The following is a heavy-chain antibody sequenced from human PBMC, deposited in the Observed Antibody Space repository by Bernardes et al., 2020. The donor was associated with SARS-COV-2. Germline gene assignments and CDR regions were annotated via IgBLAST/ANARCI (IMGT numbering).Heavy chain of an antibody. Sequence: SETLSLTCTVSGGSISSYYWSWIRPPAGKGLEWIGRIYSNGGPNYNPSLKSRVTMSVDTSKNQFSLKLNSVTAADTAVYYCARGVIDTSSSFVYYYYYGMDVWGRGTTVTVSS. J-gene: IGHJ6*02. CDR2: IYSNGGP. CDR3: ARGVIDTSSSFVYYYYYGMDV. D-gene: IGHD6-6*01. CDR1: GGSISSYY. V-gene: IGHV4-4*07.